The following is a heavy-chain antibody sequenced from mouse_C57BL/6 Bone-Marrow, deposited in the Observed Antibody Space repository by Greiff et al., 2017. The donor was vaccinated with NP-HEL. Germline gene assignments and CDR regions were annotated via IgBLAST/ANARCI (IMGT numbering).Heavy chain of an antibody. Sequence: QVQLQQSGPGLVQPSQSLSITCTVSGFSLTSYGVHWVRQSPGKGLEWLGVIWSGGSTDYNAAFISRLSISKDNSKSQVFFKMNSLQADDTAIYYCARNYYYGSSYEGLGYWGQGTLVTVSA. CDR1: GFSLTSYG. CDR2: IWSGGST. J-gene: IGHJ3*01. V-gene: IGHV2-2*01. D-gene: IGHD1-1*01. CDR3: ARNYYYGSSYEGLGY.